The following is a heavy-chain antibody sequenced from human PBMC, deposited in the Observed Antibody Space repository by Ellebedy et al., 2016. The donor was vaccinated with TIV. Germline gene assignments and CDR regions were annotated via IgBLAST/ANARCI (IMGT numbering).Heavy chain of an antibody. CDR3: ARDHLGTAIPYDY. V-gene: IGHV3-21*01. CDR2: ISSSSSYI. CDR1: GFTFSSYS. Sequence: GESLKISCAASGFTFSSYSMNWVRQAPGKGLELVSSISSSSSYIYYADSVKGRFTISRDNAKNSLYPQMNSLRAEDTAVYYCARDHLGTAIPYDYWGQGTLVTVSS. D-gene: IGHD2-21*02. J-gene: IGHJ4*02.